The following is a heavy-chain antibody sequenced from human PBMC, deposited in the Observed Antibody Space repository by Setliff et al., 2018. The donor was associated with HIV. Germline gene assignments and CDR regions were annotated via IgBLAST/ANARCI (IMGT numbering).Heavy chain of an antibody. CDR1: GGSISSYY. V-gene: IGHV4-59*01. CDR3: ARADYGLDY. J-gene: IGHJ4*02. CDR2: IYYSGST. D-gene: IGHD4-17*01. Sequence: ASETLSLTCTVSGGSISSYYWSWIRQPPGKGLEWIGYIYYSGSTNYNPSLKSRVTISVDTSKNQFSLKLSSVTAADTAVYYCARADYGLDYWGQGTLVTVSS.